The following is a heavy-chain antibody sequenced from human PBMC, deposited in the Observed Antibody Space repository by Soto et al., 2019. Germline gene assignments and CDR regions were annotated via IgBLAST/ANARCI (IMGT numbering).Heavy chain of an antibody. D-gene: IGHD3-22*01. CDR3: ARAPDSSGSFDL. J-gene: IGHJ2*01. CDR1: GFTFSSYA. V-gene: IGHV3-30-3*01. CDR2: ISYDGSNK. Sequence: QVQLVESGGGVVQPGRSLRLSCAASGFTFSSYAMHWVRQAPGKGLEWVAVISYDGSNKYYADSVKGRFTISRDNSKNTLYLQMNSLRAEDTAVYYCARAPDSSGSFDLWGRGTLVTVSS.